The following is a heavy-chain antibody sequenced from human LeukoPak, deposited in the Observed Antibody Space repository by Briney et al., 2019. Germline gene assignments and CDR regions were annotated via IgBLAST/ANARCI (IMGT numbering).Heavy chain of an antibody. CDR1: GFTFRRYE. J-gene: IGHJ3*02. CDR2: ISDRSDKT. CDR3: AKPSYGDPLDAFDI. V-gene: IGHV3-23*01. Sequence: GGSLRLSCEDSGFTFRRYEMNWVRQAPGKWLEWVSTISDRSDKTYYADSVRGRFTISRDNSKNTLFLQMNSLRAEDTAVYYCAKPSYGDPLDAFDIWGQGTMVTVSS. D-gene: IGHD4-17*01.